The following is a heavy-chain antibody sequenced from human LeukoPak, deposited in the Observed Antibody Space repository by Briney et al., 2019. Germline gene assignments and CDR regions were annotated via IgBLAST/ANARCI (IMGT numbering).Heavy chain of an antibody. CDR3: AKDRSHYAPFDI. D-gene: IGHD1-26*01. J-gene: IGHJ3*02. CDR2: TYYRSKWNN. V-gene: IGHV6-1*01. CDR1: GDSVSSNTGA. Sequence: SQTLSLTCGISGDSVSSNTGAWNWIRQSPSRGLEWLGKTYYRSKWNNDYAVSVKDRITINPDTSKDQFSLQLNSVTPEDTAVYYCAKDRSHYAPFDIWGQGTMVTVSS.